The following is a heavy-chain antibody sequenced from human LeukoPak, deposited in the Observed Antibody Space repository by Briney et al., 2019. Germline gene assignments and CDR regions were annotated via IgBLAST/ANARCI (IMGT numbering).Heavy chain of an antibody. Sequence: RRGESLKISCKGSGYSFTSYWIGWVRQMPGKGLEWMGIIYPGDSDTRYSPSFQGQFTISADKSISTAYLQWSSLKASDTAMYYCARPQYYYDSSGYSYYFDYWGQGTLVTVSS. CDR1: GYSFTSYW. V-gene: IGHV5-51*01. CDR2: IYPGDSDT. CDR3: ARPQYYYDSSGYSYYFDY. D-gene: IGHD3-22*01. J-gene: IGHJ4*02.